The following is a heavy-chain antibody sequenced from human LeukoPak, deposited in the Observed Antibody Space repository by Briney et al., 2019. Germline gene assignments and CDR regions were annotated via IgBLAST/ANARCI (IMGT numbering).Heavy chain of an antibody. Sequence: SETLSLTCTVSGGSISSYYWSSIRQPPGKGLEWIGYIYYSGSTNYNPSLKSRVTISVDTSKNQFSLKPSSVTAADTAVYYCAREVGATADGAFDIWGQGTMVTVSS. D-gene: IGHD1-26*01. CDR3: AREVGATADGAFDI. CDR2: IYYSGST. V-gene: IGHV4-59*01. J-gene: IGHJ3*02. CDR1: GGSISSYY.